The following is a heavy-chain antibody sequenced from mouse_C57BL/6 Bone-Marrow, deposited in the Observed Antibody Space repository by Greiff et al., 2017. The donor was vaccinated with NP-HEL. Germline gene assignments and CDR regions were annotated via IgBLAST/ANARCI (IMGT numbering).Heavy chain of an antibody. Sequence: VQLQQSGAELARPGASVKLSCKASGYTFTSYGISWVKQRTGQGLEWIGEIYPGSGNTYYNEKFKGKATLTADKSSSTAYMELRSLTSEDSAVYFCARLYYGNFYWGQGTTLTVSS. J-gene: IGHJ2*01. V-gene: IGHV1-81*01. CDR1: GYTFTSYG. CDR3: ARLYYGNFY. D-gene: IGHD2-1*01. CDR2: IYPGSGNT.